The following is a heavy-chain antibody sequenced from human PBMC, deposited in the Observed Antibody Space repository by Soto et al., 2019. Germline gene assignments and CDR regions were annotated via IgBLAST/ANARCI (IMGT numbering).Heavy chain of an antibody. CDR3: ARDDGVVPAAIASPMDV. CDR1: VFTFSSYW. D-gene: IGHD2-2*01. J-gene: IGHJ6*02. CDR2: IKQDGSEK. Sequence: GGSLRLSCEASVFTFSSYWMTWVRQAPGKGLEWVADIKQDGSEKNYVDSVKGRFTISRDNAKNTLYLQMNSLRAEDTAVYYCARDDGVVPAAIASPMDVWGQGTTVTVSS. V-gene: IGHV3-7*01.